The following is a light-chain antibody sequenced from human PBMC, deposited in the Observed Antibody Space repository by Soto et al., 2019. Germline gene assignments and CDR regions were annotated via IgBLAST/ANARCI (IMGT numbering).Light chain of an antibody. CDR1: QSVSSSY. J-gene: IGKJ1*01. CDR3: QQYGMSWWT. CDR2: GAS. Sequence: EIVLTQSPGTLSLSPGERATLSCRTSQSVSSSYLAWYQQKPGQAPRLLIYGASSRATGIPDRFSGSGSGTDFTLTISRLEPEDFAVYYCQQYGMSWWTFGQGTKVEIK. V-gene: IGKV3-20*01.